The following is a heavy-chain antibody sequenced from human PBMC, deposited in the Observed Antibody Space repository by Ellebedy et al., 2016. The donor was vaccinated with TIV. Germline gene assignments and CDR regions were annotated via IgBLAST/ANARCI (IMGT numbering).Heavy chain of an antibody. Sequence: PGGSLRLSCAASGLTFSNNAMSWVRQAPGKGLEWVSGISDSGSSTYYADSVKGRFTISRDNSKNTLYLRMERLRVEDTAIYYCADDPWGVGPAFDIWGQGTMVTVSS. CDR3: ADDPWGVGPAFDI. V-gene: IGHV3-23*01. CDR1: GLTFSNNA. D-gene: IGHD1-26*01. CDR2: ISDSGSST. J-gene: IGHJ3*02.